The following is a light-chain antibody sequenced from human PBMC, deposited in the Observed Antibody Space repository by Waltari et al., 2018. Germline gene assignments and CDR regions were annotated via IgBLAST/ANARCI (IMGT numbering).Light chain of an antibody. CDR3: SSWDDSLSGVV. V-gene: IGLV1-47*01. J-gene: IGLJ2*01. Sequence: QSVLTQPPSASGTPGQRVTMSCSGSNSNIGSNSVYWYQQLPGTDPNLLIYKNDLRPSGVPDGISGSKSGTSASLAISGLRSEDEADYYCSSWDDSLSGVVLGGGTKLTVL. CDR1: NSNIGSNS. CDR2: KND.